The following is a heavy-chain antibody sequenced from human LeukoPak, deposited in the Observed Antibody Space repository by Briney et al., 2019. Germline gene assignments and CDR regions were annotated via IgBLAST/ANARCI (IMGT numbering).Heavy chain of an antibody. CDR2: IYYSGST. Sequence: PSETLSLTCTVSGGSISSSSYYWGWIRQPPGKGLEWIGSIYYSGSTYYNPSLKSLVTISVDTSKNQFSLKLSSVTAADTAVYYCARARGSTPPYYYYGMDVWGQGTTVTVSS. D-gene: IGHD3-16*01. CDR3: ARARGSTPPYYYYGMDV. J-gene: IGHJ6*02. CDR1: GGSISSSSYY. V-gene: IGHV4-39*07.